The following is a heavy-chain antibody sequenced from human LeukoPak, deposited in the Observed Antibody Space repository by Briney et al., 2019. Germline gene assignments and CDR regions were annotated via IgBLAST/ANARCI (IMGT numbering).Heavy chain of an antibody. CDR1: GFTFTSYA. J-gene: IGHJ4*02. Sequence: PGGSLRLSCAASGFTFTSYAMSWVRQAPGKGLEWVSAITDSGGRTYYADSVKGRFTISRDNSKNTLYLQMNSLRAEDTAVYYCAKDWGLSNYLYYFDYWGQGTLVTVSS. V-gene: IGHV3-23*01. D-gene: IGHD4-11*01. CDR2: ITDSGGRT. CDR3: AKDWGLSNYLYYFDY.